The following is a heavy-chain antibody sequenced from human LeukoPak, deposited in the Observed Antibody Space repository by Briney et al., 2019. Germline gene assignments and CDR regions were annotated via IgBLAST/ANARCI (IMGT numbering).Heavy chain of an antibody. J-gene: IGHJ4*02. CDR3: ARVVPYCSSTSCYTVY. V-gene: IGHV3-66*01. CDR2: IYSGGST. Sequence: GRSLRLSCAASGFTVSSNYMSWVRQAPGKGLEWVSVIYSGGSTYYADSVKGRFTISRDNSKNTLYLQINSLRAEDTAVYYCARVVPYCSSTSCYTVYWGQGTLVTVSS. CDR1: GFTVSSNY. D-gene: IGHD2-2*02.